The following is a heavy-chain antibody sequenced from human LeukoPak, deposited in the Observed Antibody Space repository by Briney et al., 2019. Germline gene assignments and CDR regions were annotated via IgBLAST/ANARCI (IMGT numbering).Heavy chain of an antibody. Sequence: PSETLSLTCAVSGGSIKTYFWSWIRQPPGKGLEWIGYMYYSGSTNYNPSLKSRATISMDTSKNQFSLKLNSVTAADTAVYYCARQIAWGVGRFDYWGQGTLATVSA. CDR3: ARQIAWGVGRFDY. CDR1: GGSIKTYF. CDR2: MYYSGST. J-gene: IGHJ4*02. V-gene: IGHV4-59*08. D-gene: IGHD3-10*01.